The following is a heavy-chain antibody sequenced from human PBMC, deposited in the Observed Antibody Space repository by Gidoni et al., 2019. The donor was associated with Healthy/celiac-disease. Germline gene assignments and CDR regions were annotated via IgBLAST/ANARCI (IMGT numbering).Heavy chain of an antibody. D-gene: IGHD2-15*01. Sequence: QVQLVESGGGVVQPGRSLRLSCAASGLPFSSYGMHWVRQAPGKGLEWVAVISYDGSNKYYADSVKGRFTISRDNSKNTLYLQMNSLRAEDTAVYYCAKDLACSGGSCLDYWGQGTLVTVSS. CDR1: GLPFSSYG. V-gene: IGHV3-30*18. CDR3: AKDLACSGGSCLDY. CDR2: ISYDGSNK. J-gene: IGHJ4*02.